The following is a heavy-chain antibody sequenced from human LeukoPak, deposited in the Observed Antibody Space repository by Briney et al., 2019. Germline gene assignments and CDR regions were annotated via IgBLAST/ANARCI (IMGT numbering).Heavy chain of an antibody. J-gene: IGHJ4*02. CDR3: AKSTYYYDSSGYYYEGNFDY. CDR1: GFTFSSYA. CDR2: ISGSGGST. Sequence: GGSLRLSCAASGFTFSSYAMSWVRQAPGKGLEWVSAISGSGGSTYYADSVKGRFTISRDNSKNTLYLQMNSLRAEDAAVYYCAKSTYYYDSSGYYYEGNFDYWGQGTLVTVSS. D-gene: IGHD3-22*01. V-gene: IGHV3-23*01.